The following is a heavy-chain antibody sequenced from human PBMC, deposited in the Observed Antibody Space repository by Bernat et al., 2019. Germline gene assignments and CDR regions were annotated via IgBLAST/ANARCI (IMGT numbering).Heavy chain of an antibody. J-gene: IGHJ4*02. V-gene: IGHV3-30*03. CDR3: ARDRTVGATAQAF. CDR2: TSYDGNYK. D-gene: IGHD1-26*01. CDR1: GFTFSNYG. Sequence: QVQLVESGGGVVLPGRSLTLSCATSGFTFSNYGIHWVCQAPGKGLEWVAFTSYDGNYKYYADAVTGRITISRGTSNNTVILQMNSLGGEDTAVYFCARDRTVGATAQAFWGQGTLVTISS.